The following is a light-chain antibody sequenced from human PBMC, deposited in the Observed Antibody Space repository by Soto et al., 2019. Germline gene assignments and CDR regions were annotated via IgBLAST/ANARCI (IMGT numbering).Light chain of an antibody. CDR1: QAISDY. V-gene: IGKV1-9*01. J-gene: IGKJ1*01. CDR2: AAS. CDR3: QQLNTYPLT. Sequence: IQLTQSPSSLSASVGDRVTISCRASQAISDYLAWYQRKPGKAPKLLIYAASTLQSGVPSRFSGSASGTDFTLTISSLQPEDFATYYCQQLNTYPLTFGQGTKVEIK.